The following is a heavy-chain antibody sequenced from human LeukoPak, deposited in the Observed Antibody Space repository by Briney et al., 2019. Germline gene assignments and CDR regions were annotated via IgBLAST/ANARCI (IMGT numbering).Heavy chain of an antibody. J-gene: IGHJ4*02. CDR2: IIPIFGTA. V-gene: IGHV1-69*13. CDR3: ARDSADIVVVPAAIVM. CDR1: GGTFSSYA. Sequence: SVKVSCKASGGTFSSYAISWVRQAPGQGLEWMGGIIPIFGTANYAQKFQGRVTITADESTSTAYMELSSLRSEDTAVYYCARDSADIVVVPAAIVMWGQGTLVTVSS. D-gene: IGHD2-2*01.